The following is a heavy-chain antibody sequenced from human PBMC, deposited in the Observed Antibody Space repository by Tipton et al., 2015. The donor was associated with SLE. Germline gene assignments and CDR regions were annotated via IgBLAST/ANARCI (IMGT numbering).Heavy chain of an antibody. CDR3: ARDRGHSSSPYYFDY. V-gene: IGHV1-2*02. J-gene: IGHJ4*02. D-gene: IGHD6-13*01. Sequence: KFQGRVTMTRDTSINTAYMELRSLRSDDTAVYYCARDRGHSSSPYYFDYWGQGTLVTVSS.